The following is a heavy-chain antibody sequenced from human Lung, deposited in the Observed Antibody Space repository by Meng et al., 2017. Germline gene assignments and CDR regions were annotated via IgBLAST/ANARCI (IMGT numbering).Heavy chain of an antibody. J-gene: IGHJ4*02. V-gene: IGHV3-11*06. CDR3: AGPTGLGHFDY. CDR2: ISSSSSYI. CDR1: GFIFSDYF. Sequence: QVQLVESGGGLVKPGGALRLSCAASGFIFSDYFMSWIRQAPGKGLEWVSSISSSSSYIYYADSVKGRFTISRDNAKNSLYLQMNSLRAEDTAVYYCAGPTGLGHFDYWGQGTLVTVSS. D-gene: IGHD6-19*01.